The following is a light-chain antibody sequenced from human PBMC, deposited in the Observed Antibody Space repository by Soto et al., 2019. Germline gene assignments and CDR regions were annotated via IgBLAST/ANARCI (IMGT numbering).Light chain of an antibody. Sequence: QSVLTQPASVSGSPGQSITISCTGTSSDIGGYKYVSWYQQHPGKAPKLMIYDVSNRPSGVSNRFSGSKSGNTATLTISGLRGEDEAEYYCSSYTGGSTYVFETGTKVPVL. J-gene: IGLJ1*01. CDR3: SSYTGGSTYV. CDR2: DVS. CDR1: SSDIGGYKY. V-gene: IGLV2-14*01.